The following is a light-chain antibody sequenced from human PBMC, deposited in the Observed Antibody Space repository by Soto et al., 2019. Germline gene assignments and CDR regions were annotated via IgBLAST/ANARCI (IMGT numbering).Light chain of an antibody. CDR3: QQYNNWPPYT. CDR2: GAS. J-gene: IGKJ2*01. Sequence: EIVMTKSPATLSVSPGDRATLSCTASQSVHSDLAWYQQTPGHSPRLLIYGASTRDTGFPARFSGSETGTEFNLTIFSLQYNDFAIYYSQQYNNWPPYTFGQGTKLEIK. CDR1: QSVHSD. V-gene: IGKV3-15*01.